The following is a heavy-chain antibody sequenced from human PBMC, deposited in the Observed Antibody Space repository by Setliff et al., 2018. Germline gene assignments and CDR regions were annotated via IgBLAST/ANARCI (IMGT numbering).Heavy chain of an antibody. D-gene: IGHD5-12*01. CDR3: ARDQGYRGYGNFDF. CDR1: GYSISSGYY. CDR2: IYYSGST. V-gene: IGHV4-38-2*02. J-gene: IGHJ4*02. Sequence: PSETLSLTCAVSGYSISSGYYWSWIQQPPGKGLEWIGYIYYSGSTDSHPSLKSRVSISIDTSKNQFSLKLTSVTAADTAVYFCARDQGYRGYGNFDFWGQGALVTVSS.